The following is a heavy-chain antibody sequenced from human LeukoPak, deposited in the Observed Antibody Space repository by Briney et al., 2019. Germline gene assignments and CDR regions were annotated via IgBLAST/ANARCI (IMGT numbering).Heavy chain of an antibody. CDR2: IYTSGST. Sequence: MPSQTLSLTCTVSGGPISSGSYYWSWIRQPAGKGLEWIGRIYTSGSTNYNPSLKSRVTISVDTSKNQFSLKLSSVTAADTAVYYCARDLYGGRYYFDYWGQGTLVTVSS. CDR3: ARDLYGGRYYFDY. D-gene: IGHD4-23*01. V-gene: IGHV4-61*02. J-gene: IGHJ4*02. CDR1: GGPISSGSYY.